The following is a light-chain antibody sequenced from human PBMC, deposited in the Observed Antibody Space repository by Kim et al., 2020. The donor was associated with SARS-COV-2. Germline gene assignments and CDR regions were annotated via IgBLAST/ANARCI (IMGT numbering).Light chain of an antibody. CDR2: GKN. J-gene: IGLJ2*01. V-gene: IGLV3-19*01. CDR1: SLRTSY. CDR3: NSRDSSAYHVV. Sequence: SSELTQDPAVSVALGQTVMITCQGDSLRTSYASWYQQKPGQAPVLVIYGKNDRPSGIPDRFSGSSSGNTASLTITGAQAEDEADYYCNSRDSSAYHVVFGGGTQLTVL.